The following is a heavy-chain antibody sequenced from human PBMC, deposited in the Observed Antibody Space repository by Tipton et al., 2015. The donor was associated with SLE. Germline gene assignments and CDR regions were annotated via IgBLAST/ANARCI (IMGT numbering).Heavy chain of an antibody. Sequence: TLSLTCTVSGGSISSHYWSWIRRPPGKALEWIAYINYSGSTNYNPSLKSRVTMSVDTSKNQFSLKLSSVTAADTAVYYCARRRGSSWYEDYFGYWGQGTLVTVSS. D-gene: IGHD6-13*01. J-gene: IGHJ4*02. CDR3: ARRRGSSWYEDYFGY. CDR2: INYSGST. CDR1: GGSISSHY. V-gene: IGHV4-59*11.